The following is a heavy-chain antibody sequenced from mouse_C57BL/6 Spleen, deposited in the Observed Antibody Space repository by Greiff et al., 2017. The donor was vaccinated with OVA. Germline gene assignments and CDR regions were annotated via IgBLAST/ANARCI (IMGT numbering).Heavy chain of an antibody. Sequence: LQESGPELVKPGASVKISCKASGYAFSSSWMNWVKQRPGKGLEWIGRIYPGDGDTNYNGKFTGKATLTADKSSSTAYMQLSSLTSEDSAVYFCAKIAPITTVVARDAMDYWGQGTSVTVSS. D-gene: IGHD1-1*01. CDR1: GYAFSSSW. CDR2: IYPGDGDT. CDR3: AKIAPITTVVARDAMDY. V-gene: IGHV1-82*01. J-gene: IGHJ4*01.